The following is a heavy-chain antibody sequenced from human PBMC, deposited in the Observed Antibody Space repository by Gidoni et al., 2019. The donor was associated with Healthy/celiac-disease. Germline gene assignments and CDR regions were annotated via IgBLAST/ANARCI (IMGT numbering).Heavy chain of an antibody. J-gene: IGHJ4*02. CDR1: GFTFSSYE. CDR2: ISSSGSTI. CDR3: ARDASLYYGSGSSPDY. D-gene: IGHD3-10*01. Sequence: EVQLVESGGGLVQPGGSLRLSCAASGFTFSSYEMNWVRQAPGKGLEWVSYISSSGSTIYYADSVKCRFTISRDNAKNSLYLQMNSLRAEDTAVYYCARDASLYYGSGSSPDYWGQGTLVTVSS. V-gene: IGHV3-48*03.